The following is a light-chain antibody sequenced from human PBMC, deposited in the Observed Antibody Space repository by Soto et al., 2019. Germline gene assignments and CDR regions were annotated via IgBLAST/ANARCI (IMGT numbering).Light chain of an antibody. Sequence: DIVLTPSPGTLSLSPGERATLSCRASQSVSSSYLAWYQQKPGQAPRLLIYVASSRATGIPDRFSGSGSGTDFTLTISRLEPEDFAVYYCQQYGSSPLAFGGGTKVEIK. J-gene: IGKJ4*01. CDR3: QQYGSSPLA. V-gene: IGKV3-20*01. CDR1: QSVSSSY. CDR2: VAS.